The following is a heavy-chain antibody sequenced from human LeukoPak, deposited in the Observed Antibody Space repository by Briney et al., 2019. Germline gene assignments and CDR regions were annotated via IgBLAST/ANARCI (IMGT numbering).Heavy chain of an antibody. CDR1: GGSISSNTYY. D-gene: IGHD5/OR15-5a*01. CDR3: ATSDTVSTYNWFDT. V-gene: IGHV4-39*01. Sequence: ASETLSLTCTVSGGSISSNTYYWGWLRRPPGKGLEWIGIIHYSGSTYYNPSLKSRVTISVDPSKNQFSLNLSSLTAADTAVYYCATSDTVSTYNWFDTWGQGTLVTVSS. J-gene: IGHJ5*02. CDR2: IHYSGST.